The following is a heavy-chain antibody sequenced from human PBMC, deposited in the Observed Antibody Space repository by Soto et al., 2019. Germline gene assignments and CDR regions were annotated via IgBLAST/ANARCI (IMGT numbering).Heavy chain of an antibody. J-gene: IGHJ4*02. V-gene: IGHV4-31*03. CDR1: GGSISSGGYY. D-gene: IGHD2-15*01. CDR3: ARVQGGYCSGGSCYEYYESSGYPDY. CDR2: IYYSGST. Sequence: SETLSLTCTVSGGSISSGGYYWIWIRQHPGKGLEWIGYIYYSGSTYYNPSLKSRVTISVDTSKNQFSLKLSSVTAADTAVYYCARVQGGYCSGGSCYEYYESSGYPDYWGQGTLVTVSS.